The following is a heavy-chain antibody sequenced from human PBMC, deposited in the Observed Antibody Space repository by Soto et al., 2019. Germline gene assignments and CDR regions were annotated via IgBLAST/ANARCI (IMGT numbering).Heavy chain of an antibody. CDR1: GYRFTTYW. CDR2: IYPGDSDT. Sequence: GESLKISCKGSGYRFTTYWINWVRQMPGKGLEWMGIIYPGDSDTRYSPSFQGQVTISADKSISTAYLQMNSLRAEDTAVYYCVGGYDILTGYYPPSYYGMDVWGQGTTVTVSS. V-gene: IGHV5-51*01. D-gene: IGHD3-9*01. J-gene: IGHJ6*02. CDR3: VGGYDILTGYYPPSYYGMDV.